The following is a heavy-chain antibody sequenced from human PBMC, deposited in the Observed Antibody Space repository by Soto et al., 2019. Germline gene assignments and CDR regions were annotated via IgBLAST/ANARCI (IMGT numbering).Heavy chain of an antibody. V-gene: IGHV1-69*02. CDR3: ARGFRGMDV. CDR1: GGTFSSYT. J-gene: IGHJ6*02. CDR2: IIPILGIA. Sequence: QVQLVQSGAEVKKPGSSVKVSCKASGGTFSSYTISWVRQAPGQGLEWMGRIIPILGIANYAQKFQGRVTIPADKSTSTAYMELSSLRSEDTAVYDGARGFRGMDVWGQGTTVTVSS. D-gene: IGHD2-21*01.